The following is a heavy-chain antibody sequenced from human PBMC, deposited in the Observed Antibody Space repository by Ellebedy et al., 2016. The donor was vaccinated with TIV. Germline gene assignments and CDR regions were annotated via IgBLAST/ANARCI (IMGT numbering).Heavy chain of an antibody. J-gene: IGHJ2*01. CDR2: ITGSGSTI. Sequence: PGGSLRLSCAASGFTFSDYFMTWVRQAPGKGLEWVSYITGSGSTIFYADSVKGRFTISRDNAENSLYLHMNSLRAEDTAMYYCARDPLEYWSFDLWGRGTLVTVSS. CDR1: GFTFSDYF. CDR3: ARDPLEYWSFDL. V-gene: IGHV3-11*01. D-gene: IGHD1-1*01.